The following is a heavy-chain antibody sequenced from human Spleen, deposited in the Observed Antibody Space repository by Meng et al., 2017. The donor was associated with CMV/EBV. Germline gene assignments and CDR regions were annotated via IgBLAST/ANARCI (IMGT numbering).Heavy chain of an antibody. CDR2: ISGSSTYT. CDR1: GFTFSSYS. Sequence: GESLKISCAASGFTFSSYSMNWVRQAPGKGLEWVSSISGSSTYTHYADSVKGRFTISRDNAKNSLYLQMNSLRADDTAVYYCARDIAAAGTYYYFFAMDVWGQGTTVTVSS. V-gene: IGHV3-21*06. CDR3: ARDIAAAGTYYYFFAMDV. D-gene: IGHD6-13*01. J-gene: IGHJ6*02.